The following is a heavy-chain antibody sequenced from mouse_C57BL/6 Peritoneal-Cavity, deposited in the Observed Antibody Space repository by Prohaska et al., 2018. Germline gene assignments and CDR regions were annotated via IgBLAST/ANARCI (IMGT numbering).Heavy chain of an antibody. V-gene: IGHV3-6*01. CDR2: ISYDGSN. J-gene: IGHJ2*01. CDR1: GYSITSGYY. CDR3: ARRVVGLDY. Sequence: DVQLQESGPGLVKPSQSLSLTCSVTGYSITSGYYWNWIRQFPGNKLEWIGYISYDGSNNYNPSLKNRISITRDTSKNQFFLKLNSVTTEDTATYYCARRVVGLDYWGQGTTLTVSS. D-gene: IGHD1-1*01.